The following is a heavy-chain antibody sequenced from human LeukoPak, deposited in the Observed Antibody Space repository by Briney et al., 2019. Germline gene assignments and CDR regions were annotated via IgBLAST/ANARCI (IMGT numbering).Heavy chain of an antibody. J-gene: IGHJ4*02. CDR2: IYYSGST. Sequence: SETLSLTCTVSGGSISSYYWSWIRQPPGKGLEWIGYIYYSGSTNYNPSLKSRVTISVDTSKNQFSLKLSSVTAADTAVYYCARGGYDILTGYSLVTPDYWGQGTLVTVSS. V-gene: IGHV4-59*01. CDR1: GGSISSYY. D-gene: IGHD3-9*01. CDR3: ARGGYDILTGYSLVTPDY.